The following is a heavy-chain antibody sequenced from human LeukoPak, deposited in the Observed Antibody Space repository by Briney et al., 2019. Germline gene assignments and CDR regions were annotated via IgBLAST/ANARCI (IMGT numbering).Heavy chain of an antibody. CDR1: GYSISSGCY. CDR2: IYHSGST. V-gene: IGHV4-38-2*02. CDR3: ARDHYDFWSGYYNWFDP. J-gene: IGHJ5*02. D-gene: IGHD3-3*01. Sequence: SETLSLTCTVSGYSISSGCYWGWIRQPPGKGLEWIGSIYHSGSTYYNPSLKSRVTISVDTSKNQFSLKLSSVTAADTAVYYCARDHYDFWSGYYNWFDPWGQGTLVTVSS.